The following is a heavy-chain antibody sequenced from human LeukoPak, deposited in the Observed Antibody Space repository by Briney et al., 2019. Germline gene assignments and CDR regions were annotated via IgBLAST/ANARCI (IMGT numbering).Heavy chain of an antibody. CDR3: ARDWGSSGWYNWFDP. Sequence: GTSLRLSCGVSAFSIGNHGMHWIRQAPDKGLEWVAMISHDGGAKYYGDSVKGRLTISRDNSDNTLYLQMNSLRVEDTAVYYCARDWGSSGWYNWFDPWGQGILVTVSS. D-gene: IGHD3-16*01. V-gene: IGHV3-30*03. J-gene: IGHJ5*02. CDR1: AFSIGNHG. CDR2: ISHDGGAK.